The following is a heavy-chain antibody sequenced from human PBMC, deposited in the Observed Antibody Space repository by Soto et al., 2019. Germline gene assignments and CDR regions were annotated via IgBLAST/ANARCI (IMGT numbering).Heavy chain of an antibody. CDR3: ARVPRYSFEIVQVPAVMFEDWFAP. CDR2: INTGNGKT. J-gene: IGHJ5*02. V-gene: IGHV1-3*04. CDR1: GYIFMNFA. Sequence: GASVKVSCKASGYIFMNFALHWVRQAPGQTFEWMGWINTGNGKTEYSQKFQGRITIIRDTSASTAYMELSDLRSEDTAVYYCARVPRYSFEIVQVPAVMFEDWFAPWGQGTLVTVSS. D-gene: IGHD2-2*01.